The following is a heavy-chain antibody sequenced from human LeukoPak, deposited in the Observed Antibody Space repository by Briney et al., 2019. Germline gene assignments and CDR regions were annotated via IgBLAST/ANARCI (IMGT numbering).Heavy chain of an antibody. CDR3: AKDMGPTYSNLIGDWFDP. Sequence: SETLSLTCSLSGDFISRGSYYWRWVRQPAGKGLEWLGRVYPSGCSSCHPSFKSRLSISIDTIKNQYTLNLSSVTAADTAVYYCAKDMGPTYSNLIGDWFDPWGQGLLVTVSS. CDR2: VYPSGCS. D-gene: IGHD5-18*01. CDR1: GDFISRGSYY. J-gene: IGHJ5*02. V-gene: IGHV4-61*02.